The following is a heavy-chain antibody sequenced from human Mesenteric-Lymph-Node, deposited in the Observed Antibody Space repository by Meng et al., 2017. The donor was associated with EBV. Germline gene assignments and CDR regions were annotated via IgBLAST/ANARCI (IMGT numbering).Heavy chain of an antibody. CDR2: INHSGST. J-gene: IGHJ4*02. CDR3: ARRGKVGAGY. V-gene: IGHV4-34*01. D-gene: IGHD1-26*01. Sequence: QGQLRQGGEGLLKPSVTLSLTCAVYGGSFSGYYWSWIRQPPGKGLEWIGEINHSGSTNYNPSLKSRVTISVDTSKNQFSLKLSSVTAADTAVYYCARRGKVGAGYWGQGTLVTVSS. CDR1: GGSFSGYY.